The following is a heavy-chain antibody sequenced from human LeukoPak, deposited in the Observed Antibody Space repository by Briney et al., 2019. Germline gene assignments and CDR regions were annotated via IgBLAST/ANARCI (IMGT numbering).Heavy chain of an antibody. CDR1: GGSISSSSYY. D-gene: IGHD6-19*01. CDR3: AGHSSGWNDWFDP. V-gene: IGHV4-39*01. J-gene: IGHJ5*02. Sequence: SETLSLTCTVSGGSISSSSYYWGWIRQPPGKGLEWIGSIYYSGSTYYNPSLKSRVTISVDTSKNQFSLKLSSVTAADTAVYYCAGHSSGWNDWFDPWGQGTLVTVSS. CDR2: IYYSGST.